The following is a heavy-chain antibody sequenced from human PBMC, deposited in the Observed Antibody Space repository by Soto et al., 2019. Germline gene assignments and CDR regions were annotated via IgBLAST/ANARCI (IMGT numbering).Heavy chain of an antibody. CDR1: GGTFSSYA. V-gene: IGHV1-69*12. CDR3: AREGSIVLVPAAANPTRKGYFDY. Sequence: QVQLVQSGAEVKKPGSSVKVSCKASGGTFSSYAISWVRRAPGQGLEWMGGIIPIFGTANYAQKFQGRVTITADESTSTXXMXLXXLRSEDTAVYYCAREGSIVLVPAAANPTRKGYFDYWGQGTLVTVSS. J-gene: IGHJ4*02. CDR2: IIPIFGTA. D-gene: IGHD2-2*01.